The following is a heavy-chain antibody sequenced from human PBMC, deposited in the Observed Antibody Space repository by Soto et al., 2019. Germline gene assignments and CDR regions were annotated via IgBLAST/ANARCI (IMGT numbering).Heavy chain of an antibody. J-gene: IGHJ4*02. CDR1: GGSVSSGSYY. D-gene: IGHD3-22*01. V-gene: IGHV4-61*01. CDR2: IYYSGST. CDR3: ARVTRPGDRSGYYLGYFDH. Sequence: PSETLSLTCTVSGGSVSSGSYYWSWVRQPPGKGLEWIGYIYYSGSTNYNPSLKSRVIISVDTSKNQFSLKVTSVTAADTALYYCARVTRPGDRSGYYLGYFDHWGQGTLVTVSS.